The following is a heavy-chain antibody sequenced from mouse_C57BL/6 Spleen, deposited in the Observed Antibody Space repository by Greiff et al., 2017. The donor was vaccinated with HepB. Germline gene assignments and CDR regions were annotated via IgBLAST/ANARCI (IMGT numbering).Heavy chain of an antibody. V-gene: IGHV1-81*01. CDR1: GYTFTSYG. CDR3: ARGGDSKGDYFDY. D-gene: IGHD2-5*01. Sequence: VQLQQSGAELARPGASVKLSCKASGYTFTSYGISWVKQRTGQGLEWIGEIYPRSGNNYYNEKFKGKATLTADKSSSTAYMELRSLKSEASAVYFCARGGDSKGDYFDYWGQGTTLTVSS. CDR2: IYPRSGNN. J-gene: IGHJ2*01.